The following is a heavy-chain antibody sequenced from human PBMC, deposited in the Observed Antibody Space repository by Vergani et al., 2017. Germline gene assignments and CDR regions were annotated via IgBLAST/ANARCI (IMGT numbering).Heavy chain of an antibody. CDR3: GGWGNKKRPDS. D-gene: IGHD7-27*01. J-gene: IGHJ5*01. CDR1: GFTFSSHG. V-gene: IGHV3-33*01. CDR2: IWYDGSNK. Sequence: VQLVESEGGVVQPGRSLTLSCVASGFTFSSHGMHWVRQAPGKGLEWVAVIWYDGSNKYYGDSVKGRFTISRDNSKNTLYLQMNSLRVEDTAVYYGGGWGNKKRPDSWGKGTLVTFS.